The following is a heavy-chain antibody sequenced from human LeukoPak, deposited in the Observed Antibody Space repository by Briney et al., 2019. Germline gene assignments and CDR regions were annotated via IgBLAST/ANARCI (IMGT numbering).Heavy chain of an antibody. D-gene: IGHD2-15*01. Sequence: ASVKVSCKASGYTFTGYYMHWVRQAPGQGLEWMGWINPNSGGTNYAQKFQGRVTMTRDTSISTAYMELSRLRSDDTAVYYCAIFCGGASCPDDYWGQGTLVTVSS. J-gene: IGHJ4*02. V-gene: IGHV1-2*02. CDR2: INPNSGGT. CDR1: GYTFTGYY. CDR3: AIFCGGASCPDDY.